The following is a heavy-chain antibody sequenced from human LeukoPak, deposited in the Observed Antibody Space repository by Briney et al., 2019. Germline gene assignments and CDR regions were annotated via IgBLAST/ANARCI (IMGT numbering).Heavy chain of an antibody. J-gene: IGHJ4*02. D-gene: IGHD2-15*01. CDR1: GFTFSSYA. CDR2: ISGSGGST. V-gene: IGHV3-23*01. CDR3: AKDLPPLYCSGGSCYSGFDY. Sequence: GGSLRLSCAASGFTFSSYAMSWVRQAPGKGLEWVSAISGSGGSTYYADSVKGRFTISRDNSKNTLYLQMNSLRAEDTAVYYCAKDLPPLYCSGGSCYSGFDYWGQGTLVTVSS.